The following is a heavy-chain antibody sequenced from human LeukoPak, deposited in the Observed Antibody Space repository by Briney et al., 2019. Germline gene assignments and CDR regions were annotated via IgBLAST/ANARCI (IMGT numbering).Heavy chain of an antibody. CDR2: IRYDGSNK. V-gene: IGHV3-30*02. D-gene: IGHD5-24*01. Sequence: GGSLRLSCAGSGFTFSSYGIHWVRQAPGKGLEWVAFIRYDGSNKYYADSVKGRFTISRDNSKNTLFLQMNSLRAEDTAVYYCAKDGGGWLQLSFDYWGQGTLVTVSS. CDR1: GFTFSSYG. CDR3: AKDGGGWLQLSFDY. J-gene: IGHJ4*02.